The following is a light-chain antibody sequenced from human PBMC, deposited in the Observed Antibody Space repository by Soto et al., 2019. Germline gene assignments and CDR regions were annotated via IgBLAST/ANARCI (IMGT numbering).Light chain of an antibody. V-gene: IGKV3-15*01. CDR2: GAS. CDR1: QSVSSN. CDR3: QQYNNWPPWT. Sequence: EIVFTQSPRTLSLSPGERATLSCRASQSVSSNLAWYQQKPGQAPRLLIYGASTRATGIPARFSGSGSGTGFTLTISSLQSEDFAVYYCQQYNNWPPWTFGQGTKVDIK. J-gene: IGKJ1*01.